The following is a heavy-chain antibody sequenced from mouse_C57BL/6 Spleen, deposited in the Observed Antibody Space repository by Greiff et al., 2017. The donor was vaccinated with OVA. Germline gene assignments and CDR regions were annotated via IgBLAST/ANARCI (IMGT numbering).Heavy chain of an antibody. D-gene: IGHD2-1*01. V-gene: IGHV1-55*01. Sequence: QVQLKQPGAELVKPGASVKMSCKASGYTFTSYWITWVKQRPGQGLEWIGDIYPGSGSTNYNEKFKSKATLTVDTSSSTAYMQLSSLTSEDSAVYYCAKGIYYGNYGVAYWGQGTLVTVSA. CDR3: AKGIYYGNYGVAY. CDR1: GYTFTSYW. J-gene: IGHJ3*01. CDR2: IYPGSGST.